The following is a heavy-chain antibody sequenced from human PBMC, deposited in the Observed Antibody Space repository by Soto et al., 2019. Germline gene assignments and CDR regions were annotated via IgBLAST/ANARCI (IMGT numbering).Heavy chain of an antibody. V-gene: IGHV3-23*01. CDR2: ISGSGSNT. Sequence: GGSLRLSCAASGFIFSSYAMSWVRQAPGKGLEWVSDISGSGSNTYYADSVKGRFTISRDNAKTSLYLQMNSLRAEDMAVYYCASSKVSGSSDPFDYWGQGTLVTVSS. CDR1: GFIFSSYA. J-gene: IGHJ4*02. D-gene: IGHD6-19*01. CDR3: ASSKVSGSSDPFDY.